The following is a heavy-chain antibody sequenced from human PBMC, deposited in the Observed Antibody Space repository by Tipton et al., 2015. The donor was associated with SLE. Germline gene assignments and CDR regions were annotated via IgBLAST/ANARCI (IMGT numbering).Heavy chain of an antibody. CDR2: ISSSSTI. Sequence: QLVQSGGGLVQPGGSLRLSCAASGFTFSSYSMNWVRQAPGKGLEWVSYISSSSTIYYADSVKGRFTISRDNAKNSLYLQMNSLRAEDTAVYYCASSRAIFGVPQNWGQGTLVTVSS. D-gene: IGHD3-3*01. CDR3: ASSRAIFGVPQN. CDR1: GFTFSSYS. J-gene: IGHJ4*02. V-gene: IGHV3-48*01.